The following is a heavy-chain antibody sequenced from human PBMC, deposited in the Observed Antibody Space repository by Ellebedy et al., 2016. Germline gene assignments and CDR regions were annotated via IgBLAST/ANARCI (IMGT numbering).Heavy chain of an antibody. CDR2: IYYSGST. Sequence: ESLRLSXTVSAGSISSSSSYWGWIRQPPGKGLEWIGSIYYSGSTYYNLSLKSRVTISVDTSKNQFSLKLSSVTAADTAVYYCARGICSSTSCYAGHYYYYGMDVWGQGTTVTVSS. V-gene: IGHV4-39*07. J-gene: IGHJ6*02. D-gene: IGHD2-2*01. CDR1: AGSISSSSSY. CDR3: ARGICSSTSCYAGHYYYYGMDV.